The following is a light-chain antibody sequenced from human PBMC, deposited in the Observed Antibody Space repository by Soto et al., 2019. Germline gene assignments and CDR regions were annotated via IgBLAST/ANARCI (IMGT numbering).Light chain of an antibody. CDR1: SSNIGRDY. Sequence: QSVLTQPPSASGTPGQRVTISCSGGSSNIGRDYVYWFQQLPGTAPKLLIYTNNQRPSGVPDRFYGSKSGTSASLAISGLRSEDEADYCCAAWDDSMSAWVFGGGTKLTVL. CDR2: TNN. V-gene: IGLV1-47*02. J-gene: IGLJ3*02. CDR3: AAWDDSMSAWV.